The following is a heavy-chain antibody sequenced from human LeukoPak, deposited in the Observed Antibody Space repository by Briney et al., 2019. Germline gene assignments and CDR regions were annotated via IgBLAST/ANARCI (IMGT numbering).Heavy chain of an antibody. D-gene: IGHD3-10*01. J-gene: IGHJ6*03. CDR1: GFTFSSYD. CDR2: ISGSGDVT. V-gene: IGHV3-23*01. Sequence: GGSLRLSCAASGFTFSSYDMNWVRQAPGKGLEWVSFISGSGDVTYYADSVKGRFTISRDNSKNTLYLQMNSLRAEDTAVYYCAKDGGSGSYYLVYYYYMDVWGKGTTVTISS. CDR3: AKDGGSGSYYLVYYYYMDV.